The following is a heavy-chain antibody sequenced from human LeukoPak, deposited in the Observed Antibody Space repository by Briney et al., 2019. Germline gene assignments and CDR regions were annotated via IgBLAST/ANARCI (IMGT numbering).Heavy chain of an antibody. D-gene: IGHD2-21*02. CDR2: INHSGST. J-gene: IGHJ4*02. CDR3: ARGGFYCGGDCYVDY. Sequence: PSETLSLTCAVYGGSFSPYYWSWIRQPPGKGLELIGEINHSGSTNYNPSLKSRVTISVDTSKNQFSLKLSSVTAADTAVYYCARGGFYCGGDCYVDYWGQGTLVTVSS. CDR1: GGSFSPYY. V-gene: IGHV4-34*01.